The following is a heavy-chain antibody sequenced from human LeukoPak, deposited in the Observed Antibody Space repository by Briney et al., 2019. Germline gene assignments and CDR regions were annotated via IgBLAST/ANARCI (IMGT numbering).Heavy chain of an antibody. CDR3: ARLWSGTAPFDY. D-gene: IGHD2-21*02. V-gene: IGHV1-2*02. J-gene: IGHJ4*02. Sequence: ASVKVSCKASGYTFTGYYMHWVRQAPGQGLEWMGWINPNSGGTNYAQKFQGRFTMTRDTSISTAYMELSRLRSDDTAVYYCARLWSGTAPFDYWGQGTLVTVSS. CDR1: GYTFTGYY. CDR2: INPNSGGT.